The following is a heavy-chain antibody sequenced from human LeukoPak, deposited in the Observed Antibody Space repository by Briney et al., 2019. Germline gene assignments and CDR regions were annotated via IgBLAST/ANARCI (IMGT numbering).Heavy chain of an antibody. J-gene: IGHJ3*02. D-gene: IGHD2-2*01. V-gene: IGHV3-66*02. CDR1: GFTVSSNY. CDR3: ARSFLGYCSSTGCGDAFDI. CDR2: IYSGGST. Sequence: PGGSLRLSCAASGFTVSSNYMSWVRQAPGKGLEWVSVIYSGGSTYYADSVKGRFTISRDNSKNTLYLQMNSLRAEDTAVYYCARSFLGYCSSTGCGDAFDIWGQGTMVTVSS.